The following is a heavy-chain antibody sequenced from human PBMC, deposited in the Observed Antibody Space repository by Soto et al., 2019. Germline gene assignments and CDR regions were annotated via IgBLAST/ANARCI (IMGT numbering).Heavy chain of an antibody. CDR2: IYYSGST. V-gene: IGHV4-31*03. CDR1: GSSIRSGAYY. D-gene: IGHD2-15*01. Sequence: SETLSLTCTVSGSSIRSGAYYWSWIRQRPGKGLEWIGYIYYSGSTYYNPSLKSRVTISVDTSKNQFSLKLSSVTAADTAVYYCAREGDGTAFDIWGQGTMVT. CDR3: AREGDGTAFDI. J-gene: IGHJ3*02.